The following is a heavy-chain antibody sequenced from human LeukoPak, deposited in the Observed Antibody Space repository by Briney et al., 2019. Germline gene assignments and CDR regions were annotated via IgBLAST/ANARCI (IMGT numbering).Heavy chain of an antibody. V-gene: IGHV3-23*01. J-gene: IGHJ4*02. D-gene: IGHD6-19*01. Sequence: QTGGSLRLSCAASGFTFSTYAMSWVRQAPGKGLEWVSTIGGSGGGTYYAESVKGRFIISRDTSKNTLFLQMNSLRAEDTALYYCARNDFGSGWLGDYWGQGTLVTVFS. CDR3: ARNDFGSGWLGDY. CDR2: IGGSGGGT. CDR1: GFTFSTYA.